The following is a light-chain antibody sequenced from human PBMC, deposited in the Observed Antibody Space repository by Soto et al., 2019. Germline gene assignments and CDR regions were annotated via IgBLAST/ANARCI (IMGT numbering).Light chain of an antibody. CDR2: GAS. CDR1: QSVSNN. Sequence: EIVMTQSPATLSVSPGERATLSCRASQSVSNNVAWYQQKPGQAPRLLIMGASTRATGIPDRFSGSGSGTELTLTISSLQSEDFAVYYCQQHSNWPPWAFGQGTKVDIK. J-gene: IGKJ1*01. V-gene: IGKV3-15*01. CDR3: QQHSNWPPWA.